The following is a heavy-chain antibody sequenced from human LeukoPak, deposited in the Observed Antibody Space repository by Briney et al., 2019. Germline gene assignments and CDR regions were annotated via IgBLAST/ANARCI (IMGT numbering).Heavy chain of an antibody. D-gene: IGHD3-3*01. CDR2: IGGSGGTT. J-gene: IGHJ4*02. V-gene: IGHV3-23*01. CDR1: GFTLSSYA. CDR3: ARDPHDFWSGFSYYFDY. Sequence: PGGSLRLSCAGSGFTLSSYAMSWVRQAPGKGLEWVSAIGGSGGTTKYADSVKGRFTISRDNSKNTLYLQVNSLRAEDTAIYFCARDPHDFWSGFSYYFDYWGQGTLVTVSS.